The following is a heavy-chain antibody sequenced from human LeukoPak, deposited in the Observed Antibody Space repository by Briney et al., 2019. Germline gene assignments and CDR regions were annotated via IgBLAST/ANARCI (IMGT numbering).Heavy chain of an antibody. Sequence: SSETLSLTCAVYGGSFSGYYWSWIRQPPGKGLEWIGEINHSGSTNYNPSLKSRVTISVDTSKNQFSLKLSSVTAADTAVYYCAREGGSYDSSGYYSLHYYFDYWGQGTLVTVSS. V-gene: IGHV4-34*01. J-gene: IGHJ4*02. CDR3: AREGGSYDSSGYYSLHYYFDY. D-gene: IGHD3-22*01. CDR1: GGSFSGYY. CDR2: INHSGST.